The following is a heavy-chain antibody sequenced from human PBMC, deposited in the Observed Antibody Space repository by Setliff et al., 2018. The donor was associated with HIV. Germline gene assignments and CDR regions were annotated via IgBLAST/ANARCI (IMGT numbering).Heavy chain of an antibody. J-gene: IGHJ4*02. CDR3: ARVGWDYYDSSGVGEFDY. CDR2: ISQSGST. D-gene: IGHD3-22*01. Sequence: SETLSLTCTVSGGSISSHYWSWIRQPPGKGLEWIGYISQSGSTYDNPSLKSRVTISVDMSKNQFSLKLSSVTAADTAVYYCARVGWDYYDSSGVGEFDYWGQGTLVTVSS. CDR1: GGSISSHY. V-gene: IGHV4-4*09.